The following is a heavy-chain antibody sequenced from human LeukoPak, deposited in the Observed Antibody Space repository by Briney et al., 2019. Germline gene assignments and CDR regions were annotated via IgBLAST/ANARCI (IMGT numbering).Heavy chain of an antibody. CDR1: GGTFSSCA. D-gene: IGHD6-13*01. J-gene: IGHJ5*02. Sequence: SVKVSCKASGGTFSSCAISWVRQAPGHGLEWMGRIIPIFGTANYAQKFQGRVTITTNEFTSTAYMELSSLRSEDTAVYYCAAAAAGTRNNNWFDPWGQGTLVTVSS. CDR3: AAAAAGTRNNNWFDP. CDR2: IIPIFGTA. V-gene: IGHV1-69*05.